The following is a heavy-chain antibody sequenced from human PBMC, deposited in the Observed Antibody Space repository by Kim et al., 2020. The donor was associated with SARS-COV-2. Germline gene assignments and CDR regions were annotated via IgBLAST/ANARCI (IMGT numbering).Heavy chain of an antibody. CDR1: GGSFNEYY. CDR3: ARGAKHITIFEILVSIKPFDS. Sequence: SETLSLTCAVFGGSFNEYYWNWVRQPPGKGLEWIGEINYYGRTKYNPSLESRVTASVDPSKNQFSLKLRSVTAADTAIYYCARGAKHITIFEILVSIKPFDSWGQGTPVTVSS. D-gene: IGHD3-3*01. J-gene: IGHJ4*02. V-gene: IGHV4-34*01. CDR2: INYYGRT.